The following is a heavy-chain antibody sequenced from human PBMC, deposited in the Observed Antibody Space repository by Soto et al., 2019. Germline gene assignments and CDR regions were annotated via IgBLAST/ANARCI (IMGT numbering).Heavy chain of an antibody. Sequence: ASVKVSCKASGYTFTSYGIIWVRQAPGQGLEWMGWISAYNGNTNYAQKLQGRVTMTTDTSTSTAYMELRSLRSDDTAVYYCARDHGKYCSSTSCPDAFDIWGQGTMVTVSS. CDR2: ISAYNGNT. CDR1: GYTFTSYG. D-gene: IGHD2-2*01. CDR3: ARDHGKYCSSTSCPDAFDI. J-gene: IGHJ3*02. V-gene: IGHV1-18*04.